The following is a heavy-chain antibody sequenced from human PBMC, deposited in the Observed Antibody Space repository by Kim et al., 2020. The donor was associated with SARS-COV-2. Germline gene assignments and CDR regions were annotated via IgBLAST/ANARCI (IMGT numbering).Heavy chain of an antibody. V-gene: IGHV3-74*01. Sequence: GGSLRLSCAASGFTFSNYWMHWVRQEPGKGLVWVSRINRNGTSTGYVDSVKGRFTISRDNAKNTLYLQMNSLRAEDTAVYFCARDKAGDMDRSGGYWFDPGGQGTRVTVSS. CDR2: INRNGTST. J-gene: IGHJ5*02. D-gene: IGHD3-22*01. CDR3: ARDKAGDMDRSGGYWFDP. CDR1: GFTFSNYW.